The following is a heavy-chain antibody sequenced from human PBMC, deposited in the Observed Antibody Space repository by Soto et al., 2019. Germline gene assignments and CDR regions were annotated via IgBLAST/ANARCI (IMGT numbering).Heavy chain of an antibody. CDR3: ARDLGGAAPVDY. Sequence: QVQLAQSGAEVRKPGSSVRVSCKASGDTFIISAITWVRQAPGQGLEWVGGLVPFTGKSKNGPNFEGRVTFTADESTGTAYMDLSHLTSDDTAVYYCARDLGGAAPVDYWGQGTLVTVSS. J-gene: IGHJ4*02. V-gene: IGHV1-69*01. CDR2: LVPFTGKS. CDR1: GDTFIISA. D-gene: IGHD6-6*01.